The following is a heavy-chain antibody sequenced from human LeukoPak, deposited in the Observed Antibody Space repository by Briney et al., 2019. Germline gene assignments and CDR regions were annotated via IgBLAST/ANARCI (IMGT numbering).Heavy chain of an antibody. CDR1: GYTVTNYY. CDR3: ARSGMWFSTND. V-gene: IGHV1-46*01. D-gene: IGHD2-21*01. J-gene: IGHJ4*02. Sequence: ASVKVSCKASGYTVTNYYMHWVRQAPGQGLEWMGMINPSISSRTYAQKFQGRVTVTSDTSTSTVYMEVSSLRSEDTAIYYCARSGMWFSTNDWGQGTLVTASS. CDR2: INPSISSR.